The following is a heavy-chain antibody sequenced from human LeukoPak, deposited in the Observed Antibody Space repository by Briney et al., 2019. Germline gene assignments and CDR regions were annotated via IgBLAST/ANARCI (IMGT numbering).Heavy chain of an antibody. Sequence: PGGSLRLSCAASGFTFSSYGMHWVRQAPGKGLEWVAVISYDGSNKYYADSVKGRFTISRDNSKNTLYLQMNSLRAEDTAVYYCAKDLGIYYDRYCGMDVWGQGTTVTVSS. V-gene: IGHV3-30*18. J-gene: IGHJ6*02. CDR3: AKDLGIYYDRYCGMDV. CDR1: GFTFSSYG. D-gene: IGHD3-22*01. CDR2: ISYDGSNK.